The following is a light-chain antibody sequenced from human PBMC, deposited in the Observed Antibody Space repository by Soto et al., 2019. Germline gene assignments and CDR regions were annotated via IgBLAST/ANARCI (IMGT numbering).Light chain of an antibody. J-gene: IGKJ3*01. V-gene: IGKV1-39*01. CDR3: QQSYSTPRT. CDR2: AAS. CDR1: QTISTF. Sequence: DIQMTQSPSSLSASVGDRVTITCRTSQTISTFLNWYQQKPGKAPKLLIYAASSLQTGVPSRFSGSGSGTDFTLTISSLQSEDFATYYCQQSYSTPRTFGPGTKVHIK.